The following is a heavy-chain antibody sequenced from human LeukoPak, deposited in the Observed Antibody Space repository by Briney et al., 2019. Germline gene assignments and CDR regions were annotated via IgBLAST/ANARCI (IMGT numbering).Heavy chain of an antibody. V-gene: IGHV4-39*01. CDR3: ATYSYSSSWYGHDY. CDR2: IYYSGST. CDR1: VGSISSSSYY. Sequence: PSETLSLTCTVSVGSISSSSYYWGWIRQPPGKGLEWIGSIYYSGSTYYNPSLKSRVTISVDTYKNQFSLKLSSVTAADTAVYYCATYSYSSSWYGHDYWGQGTLVTVSS. J-gene: IGHJ4*02. D-gene: IGHD6-13*01.